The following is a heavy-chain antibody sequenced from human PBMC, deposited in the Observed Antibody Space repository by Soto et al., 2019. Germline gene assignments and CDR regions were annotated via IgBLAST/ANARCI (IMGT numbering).Heavy chain of an antibody. J-gene: IGHJ4*02. CDR1: GGSFSTYS. Sequence: QVHLLQSGAAVKKPGSSVRVSCKASGGSFSTYSFSWVRLAPGQVLEWMGRIIPRLGLLNYAQKFQGRVKITAYKSTSSADRELSVLRSEYTAVEYCVRRVSLITHWGQGTPVTVSS. CDR2: IIPRLGLL. CDR3: VRRVSLITH. V-gene: IGHV1-69*02.